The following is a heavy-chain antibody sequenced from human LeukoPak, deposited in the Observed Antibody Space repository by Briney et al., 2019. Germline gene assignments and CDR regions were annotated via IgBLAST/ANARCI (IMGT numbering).Heavy chain of an antibody. CDR1: GFTFSSYA. V-gene: IGHV3-23*01. J-gene: IGHJ4*02. CDR3: AIDADYDSSGHRDY. D-gene: IGHD3-22*01. Sequence: PGGSLRLSCAASGFTFSSYAMSWVRQAPGKGLEWVSAISGSGGSTYYADSVKGRFTISRDNSKNTLYLQMNSLRAEDTAVYYCAIDADYDSSGHRDYWGQGTLVTVSS. CDR2: ISGSGGST.